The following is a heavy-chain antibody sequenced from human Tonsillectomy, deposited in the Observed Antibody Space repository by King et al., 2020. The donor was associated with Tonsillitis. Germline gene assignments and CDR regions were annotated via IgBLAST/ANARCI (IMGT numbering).Heavy chain of an antibody. CDR2: IYYDGSSR. Sequence: QVQLVESGGGVVQPGGSLRVSCAASGFTFNRHGMHWVRQAPGKGLEWVAGIYYDGSSRYYADSVKGRFTISRDNSKSTVSLQMNSLRAEDTAVYYCARDRVAATGTDFEYWGLGTLVTVSS. CDR1: GFTFNRHG. CDR3: ARDRVAATGTDFEY. J-gene: IGHJ4*01. V-gene: IGHV3-33*08. D-gene: IGHD1-1*01.